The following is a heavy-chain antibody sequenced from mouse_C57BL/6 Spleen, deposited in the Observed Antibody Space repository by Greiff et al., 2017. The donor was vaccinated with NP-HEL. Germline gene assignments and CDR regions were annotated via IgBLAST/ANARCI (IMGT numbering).Heavy chain of an antibody. CDR3: ARGGGFYYYGSSPYYYAMDY. J-gene: IGHJ4*01. CDR1: GYTFTSYW. D-gene: IGHD1-1*01. CDR2: IDPSDSET. Sequence: QVQLQQPGAELVRPGSSVKLSCKASGYTFTSYWMHWVKQRPIQGLEWIGNIDPSDSETHYNQKFKDKDTLTADKSSSTAYMQLSSLTSEDSAIYYCARGGGFYYYGSSPYYYAMDYWGQGTSVTVSS. V-gene: IGHV1-52*01.